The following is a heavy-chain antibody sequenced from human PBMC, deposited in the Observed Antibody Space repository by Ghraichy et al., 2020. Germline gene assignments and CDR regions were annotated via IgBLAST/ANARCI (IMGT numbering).Heavy chain of an antibody. V-gene: IGHV1-3*01. D-gene: IGHD2-15*01. CDR3: ARDWRDIVVVVASHYDAFDI. CDR2: INAGNGNT. J-gene: IGHJ3*02. CDR1: GYTFTSYA. Sequence: ASVKVSCKASGYTFTSYAMHWVRQAPGQRLEWMGWINAGNGNTKYSQKFQGRVTITRDTSASTAYMELSSLRSEDTAVYYCARDWRDIVVVVASHYDAFDIWGQGTMVTVSS.